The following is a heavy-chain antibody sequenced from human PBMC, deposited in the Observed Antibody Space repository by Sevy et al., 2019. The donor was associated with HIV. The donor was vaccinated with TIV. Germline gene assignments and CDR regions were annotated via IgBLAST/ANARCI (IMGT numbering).Heavy chain of an antibody. CDR1: EFIFTNAW. Sequence: GSLRLSCAASEFIFTNAWMSWVRQASGKGLEWVGRIKSKTNGGTTDYAAPVEGRFTISRDDSKKTLYLQMNSLKTEDTAVYYCTTDLEYQLERYYFNYWGQGTLVTVSS. CDR3: TTDLEYQLERYYFNY. V-gene: IGHV3-15*01. CDR2: IKSKTNGGTT. D-gene: IGHD2-2*01. J-gene: IGHJ4*02.